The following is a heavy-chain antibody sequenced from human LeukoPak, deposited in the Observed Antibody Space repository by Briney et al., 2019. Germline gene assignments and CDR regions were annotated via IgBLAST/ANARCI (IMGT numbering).Heavy chain of an antibody. J-gene: IGHJ4*02. D-gene: IGHD3-10*01. V-gene: IGHV4-31*03. CDR2: IYYSGST. CDR3: SRERCDWYGIRGVFDY. CDR1: GGAISSGGYY. Sequence: SQTLSLTCTVSGGAISSGGYYWSWIRQHPGKGLEWIGYIYYSGSTYYNPSLKSRVTISVDTSKNQFSLKLSSVTAADTAVYYRSRERCDWYGIRGVFDYWGQGTLVTVSS.